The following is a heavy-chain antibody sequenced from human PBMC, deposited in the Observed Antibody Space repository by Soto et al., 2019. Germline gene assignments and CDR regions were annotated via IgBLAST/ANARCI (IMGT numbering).Heavy chain of an antibody. J-gene: IGHJ3*02. D-gene: IGHD2-15*01. CDR3: AKDGARGLGYCSGGSCPHDAFDI. CDR2: ISGSGGST. CDR1: GFTFSSYA. V-gene: IGHV3-23*01. Sequence: ESLRLSCAASGFTFSSYAMSWVRQAPGKGLEWVSAISGSGGSTYYADSVKGRFTISRDNSKNTLYLQMNSLRAEDTAVYYCAKDGARGLGYCSGGSCPHDAFDIWGQGTMVTVSS.